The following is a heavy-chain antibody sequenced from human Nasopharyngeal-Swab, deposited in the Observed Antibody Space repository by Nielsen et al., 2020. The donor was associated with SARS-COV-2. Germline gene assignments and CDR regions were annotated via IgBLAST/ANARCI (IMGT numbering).Heavy chain of an antibody. D-gene: IGHD1-26*01. CDR1: GFTFSTYG. CDR2: ISSTSGYI. V-gene: IGHV3-21*01. J-gene: IGHJ4*02. CDR3: ARPRSGSYHPPFDY. Sequence: GESLKISCAASGFTFSTYGMTWVRQAPGKGLEWVSSISSTSGYIFYADSVRGRFTISRDNAKNTLYLQMNSLRAEDTAVYYCARPRSGSYHPPFDYWGQGTLVTVSS.